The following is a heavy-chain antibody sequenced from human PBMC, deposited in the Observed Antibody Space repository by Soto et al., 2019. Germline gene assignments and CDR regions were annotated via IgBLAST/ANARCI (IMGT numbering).Heavy chain of an antibody. J-gene: IGHJ6*02. Sequence: EVHLLESGGDLVQPGGSLRLSCAASGFTFSSYAMSWVRQAPGKGLEWVSGISGSGGSTYYADSVKGRFTISRDNSKNTLYLQMNSLRAEDTAVYYCAKFRSPNYYYYGMDVWGQGTTVTVSS. CDR3: AKFRSPNYYYYGMDV. V-gene: IGHV3-23*01. CDR1: GFTFSSYA. CDR2: ISGSGGST.